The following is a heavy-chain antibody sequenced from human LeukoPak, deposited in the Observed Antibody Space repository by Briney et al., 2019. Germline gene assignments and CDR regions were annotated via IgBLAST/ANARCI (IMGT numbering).Heavy chain of an antibody. CDR1: GYSFANYW. CDR3: ATLNTTGLDTFDI. V-gene: IGHV5-51*01. J-gene: IGHJ3*02. D-gene: IGHD1-1*01. Sequence: PGESLKISCQGSGYSFANYWIGRVRQVPGKGLEYMGIIYPGDSDTRYSPSFQGQVTISADKSIRTVYLQWSSLRASDTAMYYCATLNTTGLDTFDIWGLGTLVTVSS. CDR2: IYPGDSDT.